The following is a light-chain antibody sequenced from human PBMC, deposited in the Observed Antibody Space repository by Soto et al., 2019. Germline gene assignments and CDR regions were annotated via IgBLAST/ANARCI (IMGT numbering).Light chain of an antibody. CDR3: CSCAGGKTFV. CDR1: SSDVGNYNL. V-gene: IGLV2-23*02. Sequence: QSALTQSASVSGSPGQSITISCTGTSSDVGNYNLVSWYQQRPGKAPKLMIYDVSERPSGVSNRFSGSKSGNTASLTISGLQAEDEADYFCCSCAGGKTFVFGGGTKLTVL. CDR2: DVS. J-gene: IGLJ2*01.